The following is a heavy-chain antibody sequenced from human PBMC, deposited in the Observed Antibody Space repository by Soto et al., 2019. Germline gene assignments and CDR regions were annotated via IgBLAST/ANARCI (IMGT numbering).Heavy chain of an antibody. CDR2: ISYDGSNK. CDR3: AKGFGYWSGGSCSDIDY. CDR1: GFTFSSYG. V-gene: IGHV3-30*18. D-gene: IGHD2-15*01. Sequence: QVQLVESGGGVVQPGRSLRLSCAASGFTFSSYGMHWVRQAPGKGLEWVAVISYDGSNKYYADSVKGRFTISRDNSKNTLYLQMNSLRAEDTAVYYCAKGFGYWSGGSCSDIDYWGQGTLVTVSS. J-gene: IGHJ4*02.